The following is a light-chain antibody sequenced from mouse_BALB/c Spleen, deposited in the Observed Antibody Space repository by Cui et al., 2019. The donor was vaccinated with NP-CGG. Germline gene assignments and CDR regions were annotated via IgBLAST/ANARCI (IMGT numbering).Light chain of an antibody. CDR2: GTN. Sequence: ILTRLSALTTSPGETVTLTCRSSTGAVTTSNYANWVQEKPDHLFTGLIGGTNNRVPGVPARFSGSLIGDKAALTITGAQTEDEAIYFCALWYSNHWVFGGGTKLTVL. CDR1: TGAVTTSNY. V-gene: IGLV1*01. J-gene: IGLJ1*01. CDR3: ALWYSNHWV.